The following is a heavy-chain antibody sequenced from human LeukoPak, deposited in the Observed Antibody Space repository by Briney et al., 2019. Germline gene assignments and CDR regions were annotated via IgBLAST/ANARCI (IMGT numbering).Heavy chain of an antibody. D-gene: IGHD2-15*01. V-gene: IGHV4-59*01. J-gene: IGHJ4*02. CDR2: IYYTGNT. CDR3: ARSGYCSGGSCWIDS. Sequence: PSETLSLTCAVSGGSITSDYWSWIRQPPEKGLEWMGYIYYTGNTNYNSSLKSRVTISADTSKNQFSLKLSSVTAADTAVYYCARSGYCSGGSCWIDSWGQGTLVTVSS. CDR1: GGSITSDY.